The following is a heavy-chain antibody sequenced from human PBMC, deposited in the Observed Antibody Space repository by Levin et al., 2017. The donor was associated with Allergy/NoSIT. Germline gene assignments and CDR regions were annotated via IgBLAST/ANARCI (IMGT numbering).Heavy chain of an antibody. CDR1: GFTVSNNF. V-gene: IGHV3-53*01. Sequence: PGGSLRLSCAASGFTVSNNFMSWVRQAPGKGLEWVSVIYSDDSGGTTYYADSVKGRFTISRDNSKNTVSLQLHSLRAEDTAVYYCARDRGGAGATAGPNWFDPWGQGTLVTVSS. J-gene: IGHJ5*02. CDR2: IYSDDSGGTT. D-gene: IGHD6-13*01. CDR3: ARDRGGAGATAGPNWFDP.